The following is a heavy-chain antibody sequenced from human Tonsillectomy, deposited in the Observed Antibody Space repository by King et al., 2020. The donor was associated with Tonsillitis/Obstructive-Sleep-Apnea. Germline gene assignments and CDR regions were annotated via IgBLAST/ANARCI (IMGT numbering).Heavy chain of an antibody. Sequence: VQGVESGVGVVQPGGSVRLSCVAAGCTVRGYVMHWARQGPGKGLEWVSFISHDGRKKYYADSVKGRFTISRDNSKNTLYLQMSSLRGEDTAVYYCARDHFMDVWGKGTTVTVSS. CDR3: ARDHFMDV. CDR2: ISHDGRKK. CDR1: GCTVRGYV. J-gene: IGHJ6*03. V-gene: IGHV3-30*04.